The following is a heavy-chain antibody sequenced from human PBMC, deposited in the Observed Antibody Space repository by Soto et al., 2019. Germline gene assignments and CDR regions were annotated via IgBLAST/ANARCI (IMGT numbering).Heavy chain of an antibody. Sequence: EVQLVESGGGLVQPGGSLRLSCAASGFTFSSYAMHWVRQAPGKGLEYVSAISSNGGSTYYANSVKGRFTISRDNSKNTLYLQMGSLRAEDTAVYYCARDHYWYFDLWGRGTLVTVSS. CDR3: ARDHYWYFDL. CDR1: GFTFSSYA. V-gene: IGHV3-64*01. CDR2: ISSNGGST. J-gene: IGHJ2*01.